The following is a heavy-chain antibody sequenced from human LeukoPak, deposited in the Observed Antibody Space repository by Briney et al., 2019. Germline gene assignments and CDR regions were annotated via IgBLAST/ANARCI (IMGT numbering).Heavy chain of an antibody. V-gene: IGHV4-4*09. CDR1: GGSISSYY. J-gene: IGHJ5*02. CDR3: ARISYCSSTSCYRYGFDP. CDR2: IYTSGST. Sequence: SETLSLTCTVSGGSISSYYWSWIRQPPGEGLEWIGYIYTSGSTNYNPSLKSRVTISVDTSRNQFSLKLSSVTAADTAVYYCARISYCSSTSCYRYGFDPWGQGTLVTVSS. D-gene: IGHD2-2*01.